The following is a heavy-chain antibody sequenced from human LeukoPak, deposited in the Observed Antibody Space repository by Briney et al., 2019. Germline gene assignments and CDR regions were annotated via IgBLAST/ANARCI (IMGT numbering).Heavy chain of an antibody. Sequence: SETLSLTCTVSGGSISSYYWSWIRQPPGKGLEWTGYIYYSGSTNYNPSLNSRVTISVDTSKNQFSLKLSSVTAADTAVYYCARQLRYDSSGYYYYFDYWGQGTLVTVSS. CDR1: GGSISSYY. D-gene: IGHD3-22*01. CDR3: ARQLRYDSSGYYYYFDY. J-gene: IGHJ4*02. CDR2: IYYSGST. V-gene: IGHV4-59*08.